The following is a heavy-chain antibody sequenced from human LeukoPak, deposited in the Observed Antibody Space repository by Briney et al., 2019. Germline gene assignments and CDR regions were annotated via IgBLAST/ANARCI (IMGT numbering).Heavy chain of an antibody. Sequence: PSETLSLTCTVSGGSISSYYWSWIRQPPGKGLEWIGYIYYSGSTNYNPSLKSRVTISVDTSKNQFSLKLSSVTAADTAVYYCAGGGNEAAAGFDYWGQGTLVTVSS. D-gene: IGHD6-13*01. V-gene: IGHV4-59*01. CDR2: IYYSGST. CDR1: GGSISSYY. CDR3: AGGGNEAAAGFDY. J-gene: IGHJ4*02.